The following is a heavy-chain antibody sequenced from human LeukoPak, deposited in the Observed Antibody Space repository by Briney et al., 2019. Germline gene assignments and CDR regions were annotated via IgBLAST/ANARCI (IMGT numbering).Heavy chain of an antibody. V-gene: IGHV4-38-2*02. J-gene: IGHJ5*02. CDR1: GYSISSGYY. CDR3: ARDQRIAVAGTLKYNWFDP. D-gene: IGHD6-19*01. CDR2: IYHSGST. Sequence: SETLSLTCAVSGYSISSGYYWGWIRQPPGKGLEWIGSIYHSGSTYYNPSLKSRVTISVDTSKNQFSLKLSSVAAADTAVYYCARDQRIAVAGTLKYNWFDPWGQGTLVTVSS.